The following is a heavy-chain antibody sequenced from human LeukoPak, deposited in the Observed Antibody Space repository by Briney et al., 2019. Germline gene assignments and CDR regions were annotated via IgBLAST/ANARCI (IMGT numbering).Heavy chain of an antibody. CDR1: GGSISSYY. D-gene: IGHD6-19*01. CDR2: IYYSGST. CDR3: ARRASSGWYGIDY. J-gene: IGHJ4*02. Sequence: SETLSLTCTVSGGSISSYYSSWIRQPPGKGLEWIGYIYYSGSTNYNPSLKSRVTISVGTSKNQFPLKLSSVTAADTAVYYCARRASSGWYGIDYWGQGTLVTVSS. V-gene: IGHV4-59*01.